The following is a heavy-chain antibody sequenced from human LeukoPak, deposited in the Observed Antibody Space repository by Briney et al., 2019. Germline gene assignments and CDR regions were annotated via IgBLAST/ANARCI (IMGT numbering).Heavy chain of an antibody. Sequence: GGSLRLSCAASGFTFSSYWMHWVRQAPGKGLVWVSRINSDGSNTNYADSVKGRFTISRDNAKNTLYLQMNSLRAEDTAVYYCARDNYDSSGPYYFDYWGQGTLVTVSS. D-gene: IGHD3-22*01. CDR1: GFTFSSYW. CDR2: INSDGSNT. V-gene: IGHV3-74*01. CDR3: ARDNYDSSGPYYFDY. J-gene: IGHJ4*02.